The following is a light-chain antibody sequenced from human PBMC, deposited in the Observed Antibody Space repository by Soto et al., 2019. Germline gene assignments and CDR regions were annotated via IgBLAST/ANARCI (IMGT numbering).Light chain of an antibody. CDR1: QYIANY. CDR3: QQTFSTPLT. J-gene: IGKJ4*01. CDR2: GGT. V-gene: IGKV1-39*01. Sequence: DIQMTQSPSSLSASVGDRVTITCRASQYIANYLSWYQRKPGKAPDLLIYGGTSLQSGVPSRFSGSGSGTDFTLTISSLQPEDFATHHCQQTFSTPLTFGGGTKVEIK.